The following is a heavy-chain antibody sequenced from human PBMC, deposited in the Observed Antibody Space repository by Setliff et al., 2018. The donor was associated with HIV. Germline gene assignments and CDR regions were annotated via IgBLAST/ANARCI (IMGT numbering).Heavy chain of an antibody. CDR3: ARDHWVAGLDY. D-gene: IGHD6-19*01. Sequence: GSLRLSCAASGFSFSNFWINWVRQAPGKGLEWVANIKPDGGVKSYGDSVKGRFTISRDNTKNSLYLQMNSLRVEDTAVYYCARDHWVAGLDYWGQGTLVTVSS. CDR1: GFSFSNFW. J-gene: IGHJ4*02. CDR2: IKPDGGVK. V-gene: IGHV3-7*01.